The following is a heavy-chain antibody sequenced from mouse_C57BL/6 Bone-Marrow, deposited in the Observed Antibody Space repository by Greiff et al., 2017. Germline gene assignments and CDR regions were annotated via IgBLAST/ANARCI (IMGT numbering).Heavy chain of an antibody. CDR3: ARDRVYYWYFDV. CDR1: GYTFTDYT. Sequence: QVQLQQSDAELVKPGASVKISCKASGYTFTDYTIHWMKQRPEQGLEWIGYIYPRDGSTKYNEKFKGKATLTADKSSSTAYMQLNSLTSEDSAVYFCARDRVYYWYFDVWGTGTTVTVSS. J-gene: IGHJ1*03. V-gene: IGHV1-78*01. CDR2: IYPRDGST.